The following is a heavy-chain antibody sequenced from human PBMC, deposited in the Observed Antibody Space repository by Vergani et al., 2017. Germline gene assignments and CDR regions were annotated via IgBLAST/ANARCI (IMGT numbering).Heavy chain of an antibody. CDR1: GFTFSSYD. CDR2: IGTAGDT. D-gene: IGHD6-13*01. Sequence: EVQLVESGGGLVQPGGSLRLSCAASGFTFSSYDMHWVRQATGKGLEWVSAIGTAGDTYYPGSVKGRFTISRENAKNSLYLQMNSLRAGDTAVYYCATGFFHPSPRTRAAAGMDVWGQGTTVTVSS. J-gene: IGHJ6*02. CDR3: ATGFFHPSPRTRAAAGMDV. V-gene: IGHV3-13*04.